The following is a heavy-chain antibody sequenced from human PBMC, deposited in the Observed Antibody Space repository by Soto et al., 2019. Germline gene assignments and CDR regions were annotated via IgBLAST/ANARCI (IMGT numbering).Heavy chain of an antibody. Sequence: SETLSLTCTVSGGPISSGGYYWSWIRQHPGKGLEWIGYIYYSGSTYYNPSLKSRVTISVDTSKNQFSLKLSSVTAADTAVYYCARLPRNLYSSSPSYYFDYWGQGTLVTVSS. CDR2: IYYSGST. J-gene: IGHJ4*02. V-gene: IGHV4-31*03. D-gene: IGHD6-6*01. CDR3: ARLPRNLYSSSPSYYFDY. CDR1: GGPISSGGYY.